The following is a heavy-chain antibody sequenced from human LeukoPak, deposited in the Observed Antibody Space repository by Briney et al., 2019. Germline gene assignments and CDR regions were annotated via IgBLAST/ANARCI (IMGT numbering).Heavy chain of an antibody. V-gene: IGHV4-59*08. CDR3: VKRDTGWNYFDY. CDR2: IYYTGKN. D-gene: IGHD6-19*01. J-gene: IGHJ4*02. Sequence: SETLSLTCAVSGGSINSHYWGWIRQPPGKGLQWIGDIYYTGKNNYNPSLKSRVTISLDTSKDHLSLNLTSVLAADTAIYYCVKRDTGWNYFDYWGQGILVTVSS. CDR1: GGSINSHY.